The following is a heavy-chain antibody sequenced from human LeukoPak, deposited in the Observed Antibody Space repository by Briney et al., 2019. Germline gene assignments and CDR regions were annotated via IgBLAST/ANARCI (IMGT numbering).Heavy chain of an antibody. V-gene: IGHV3-7*01. Sequence: GGSLRLSCAASGFTFSSYWMSWVRQAPGKGLGWVANIKQDGSEKYYVDSVKGRFTISRDNAKNSLYLQMNSLRAEDTAVYYCAREDLEWLSFIDYWGQGTLVTVSS. CDR3: AREDLEWLSFIDY. D-gene: IGHD3-3*01. CDR2: IKQDGSEK. CDR1: GFTFSSYW. J-gene: IGHJ4*02.